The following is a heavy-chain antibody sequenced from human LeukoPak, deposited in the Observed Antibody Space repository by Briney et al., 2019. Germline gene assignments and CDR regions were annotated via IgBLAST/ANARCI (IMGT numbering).Heavy chain of an antibody. Sequence: SETLSLTCTVSGGSISSYYWSWIRQPPGKGLEWIGEINHSGSTNYNPSLKSRVTISVDTSKNQFSLKLSSVTAADTAVYYCASTRRAVAGPKSIDYWGQGTLVTVSS. CDR3: ASTRRAVAGPKSIDY. J-gene: IGHJ4*02. D-gene: IGHD6-19*01. V-gene: IGHV4-34*01. CDR2: INHSGST. CDR1: GGSISSYY.